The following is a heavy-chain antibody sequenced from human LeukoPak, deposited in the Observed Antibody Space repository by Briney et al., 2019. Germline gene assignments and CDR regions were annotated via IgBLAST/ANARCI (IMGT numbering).Heavy chain of an antibody. CDR2: IWYDGSNK. CDR3: ARDRGYSSGRGKDY. D-gene: IGHD6-19*01. V-gene: IGHV3-33*01. Sequence: PGGSLRLSCAASGFTFSSYGMHWVRQAPGKGLEWVAVIWYDGSNKYYADSVKGRSTISRDNSKNTLYLQMNSLRAEDTAVYYCARDRGYSSGRGKDYWGQGTLVTVSS. CDR1: GFTFSSYG. J-gene: IGHJ4*02.